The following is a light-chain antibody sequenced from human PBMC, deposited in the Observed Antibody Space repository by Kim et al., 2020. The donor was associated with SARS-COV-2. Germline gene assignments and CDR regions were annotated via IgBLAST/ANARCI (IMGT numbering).Light chain of an antibody. CDR2: DVL. CDR3: SSYTDTTTYV. V-gene: IGLV2-14*03. Sequence: QSALTQPASVSGSLGQSVTVSCTGTSSDIGAYEYVSWYQQHPGEAPKLIMYDVLQRPSGVSNRFAGSMSGNTASLTISGLQAEDEADYYCSSYTDTTTYVFGTGTKVTVL. CDR1: SSDIGAYEY. J-gene: IGLJ1*01.